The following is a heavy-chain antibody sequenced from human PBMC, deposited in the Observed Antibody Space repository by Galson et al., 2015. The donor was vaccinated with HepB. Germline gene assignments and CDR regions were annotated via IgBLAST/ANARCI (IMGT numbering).Heavy chain of an antibody. CDR2: ISGSGGST. J-gene: IGHJ4*02. CDR1: GGTFSSYA. V-gene: IGHV3-23*01. CDR3: VGSWPSFFDY. Sequence: SCKASGGTFSSYAMSWVRQAPGKGLEWVSAISGSGGSTYYADSVKGRFTISRDNSKNTLYLQMNSLRAEDTAVYYCVGSWPSFFDYWGQGTLVTVSS. D-gene: IGHD6-13*01.